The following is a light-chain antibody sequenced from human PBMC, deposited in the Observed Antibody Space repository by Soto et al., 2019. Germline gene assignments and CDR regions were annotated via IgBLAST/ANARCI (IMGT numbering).Light chain of an antibody. CDR3: VAWDDSRKGYVV. J-gene: IGLJ2*01. V-gene: IGLV1-44*01. Sequence: QSALTQPPSASGTSGQRVTISCSGSSSNIGSNTVNWYQQLPGTAPKLVIYSNNQRPSGVPDRFSGSKSGTSASLAISGLQSEDEADYYCVAWDDSRKGYVVCGGGTK. CDR2: SNN. CDR1: SSNIGSNT.